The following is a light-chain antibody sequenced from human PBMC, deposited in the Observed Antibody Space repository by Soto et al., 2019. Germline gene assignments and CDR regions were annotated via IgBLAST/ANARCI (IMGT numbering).Light chain of an antibody. Sequence: EIVLTQTPGTLSVSPGERVTLSCRASQSVGRNYLAWYQQKPGQAPRLLIYDASSRATGIPYRFSGSGSGTYFTLTISRLEPEDVAVYDCQQYASSPLTFGGGAKVETK. CDR1: QSVGRNY. CDR2: DAS. V-gene: IGKV3-20*01. CDR3: QQYASSPLT. J-gene: IGKJ4*01.